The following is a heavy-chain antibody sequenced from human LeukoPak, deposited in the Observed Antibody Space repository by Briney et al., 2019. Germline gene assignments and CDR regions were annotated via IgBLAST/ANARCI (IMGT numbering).Heavy chain of an antibody. CDR1: GYSFTSYW. D-gene: IGHD3-3*01. CDR3: XRGXXFWSGYYXXYFQH. J-gene: IGHJ1*01. Sequence: GESLKISCKGSGYSFTSYWIGWVRQMPGKGLEWMGIIYPGDSDTRYSPSFQGQVTISADKSISTAYLQWSSLKASDTAMYYXXRGXXFWSGYYXXYFQHWGQGTLVTVSS. CDR2: IYPGDSDT. V-gene: IGHV5-51*01.